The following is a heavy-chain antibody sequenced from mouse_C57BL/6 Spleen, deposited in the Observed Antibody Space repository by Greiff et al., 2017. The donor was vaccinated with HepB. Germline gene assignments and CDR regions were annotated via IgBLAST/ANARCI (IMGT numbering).Heavy chain of an antibody. V-gene: IGHV1-26*01. CDR1: GYTFTDYY. J-gene: IGHJ3*01. CDR2: INPNNGGT. D-gene: IGHD3-2*02. CDR3: ARSVDSSGRAWFAY. Sequence: EVQLQQSGPELVKPGASVKISCKASGYTFTDYYMNWVKQSHGKSLEWIGDINPNNGGTSYNQKFKGKATLTVDKSSSTAYMERSSLTSEDSAVYYCARSVDSSGRAWFAYWGQGTLVTVSA.